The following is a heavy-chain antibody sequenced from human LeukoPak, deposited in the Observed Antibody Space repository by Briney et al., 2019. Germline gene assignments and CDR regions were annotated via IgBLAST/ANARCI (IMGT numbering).Heavy chain of an antibody. CDR1: GYTFTSYG. CDR2: ISAYNGNT. V-gene: IGHV1-18*01. D-gene: IGHD6-19*01. CDR3: ASIAYSSGWYDFDY. J-gene: IGHJ4*02. Sequence: GASVKVSCKASGYTFTSYGIRWVRQAPGQGLEWIGWISAYNGNTNYAQKLQGRVTMTTDTSTSTAYMELRSLRSDDTAVYYCASIAYSSGWYDFDYWGQGTLVTVSS.